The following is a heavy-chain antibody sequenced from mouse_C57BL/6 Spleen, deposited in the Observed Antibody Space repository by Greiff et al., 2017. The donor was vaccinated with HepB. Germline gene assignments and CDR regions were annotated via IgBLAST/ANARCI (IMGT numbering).Heavy chain of an antibody. Sequence: QVQLQQPGAELVKPGASVKLSCKTSGYTFTSYWMQWVKQRPGQGLEWIGEIDPSDSYTNYNQKFKGKATLTVDTSSSTAYMQLSSLTSEDSAVYYCATFTTLVVRAWSIDGSGTGTPSFVSS. CDR2: IDPSDSYT. J-gene: IGHJ1*03. V-gene: IGHV1-50*01. D-gene: IGHD1-1*01. CDR1: GYTFTSYW. CDR3: ATFTTLVVRAWSIDG.